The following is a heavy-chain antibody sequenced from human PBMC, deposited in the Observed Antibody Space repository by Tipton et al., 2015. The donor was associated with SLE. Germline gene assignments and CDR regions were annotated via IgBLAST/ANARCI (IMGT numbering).Heavy chain of an antibody. CDR3: ARKTYTSLTVDY. D-gene: IGHD3-9*01. J-gene: IGHJ4*02. CDR2: IYYSGST. V-gene: IGHV4-39*01. CDR1: GGSIRSSSFY. Sequence: TLSLTCTVSGGSIRSSSFYWGWIRQPPGQGLEWIGSIYYSGSTYYNPSLKSRVTISVDTSKNQFSLKLSSVTAADTAVYYCARKTYTSLTVDYWGQGTLVTVSS.